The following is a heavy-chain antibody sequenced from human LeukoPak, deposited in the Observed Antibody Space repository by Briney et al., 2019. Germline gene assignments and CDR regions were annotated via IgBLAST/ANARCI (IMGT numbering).Heavy chain of an antibody. Sequence: GGSLRLSCAASGFTFSTYWMHWVRQAPGKGLVWVSRIRPEGTTTAYADSVKGRFTISRDNAKNSLYLQMNSLRAEDSALYYCARASAVAGTRDYWGQGTLVTVSS. V-gene: IGHV3-74*03. CDR2: IRPEGTTT. J-gene: IGHJ4*02. CDR1: GFTFSTYW. D-gene: IGHD6-19*01. CDR3: ARASAVAGTRDY.